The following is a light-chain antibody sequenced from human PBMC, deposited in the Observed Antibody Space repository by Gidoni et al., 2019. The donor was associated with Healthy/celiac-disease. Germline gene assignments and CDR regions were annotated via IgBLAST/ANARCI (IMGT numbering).Light chain of an antibody. J-gene: IGLJ3*02. CDR2: GNN. V-gene: IGLV1-40*01. CDR1: SSNIGAGYD. CDR3: QSYDSSLSGPRV. Sequence: QSVLTQPPSVSGAPGQRVTISCTGSSSNIGAGYDVHWYQQLPGTAPKLLIYGNNNRPSGVPDRFSGSKPGTSASLAITGLQAEDEADYYCQSYDSSLSGPRVFGGGTKLTVL.